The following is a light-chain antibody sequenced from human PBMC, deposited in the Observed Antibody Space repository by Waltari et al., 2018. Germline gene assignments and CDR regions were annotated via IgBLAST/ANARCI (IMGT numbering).Light chain of an antibody. CDR3: QQYYTTPYS. CDR2: WAS. CDR1: QSVLYSSNNKNY. J-gene: IGKJ2*03. Sequence: DIVMTQSPDSLAVSLGERATINCESSQSVLYSSNNKNYLAWYQQKPGQPPKLLIYWASTRGSGVPDRFSGSGSGTDFTLTISSLQAEDVAVYYCQQYYTTPYSFGQGTKLEIK. V-gene: IGKV4-1*01.